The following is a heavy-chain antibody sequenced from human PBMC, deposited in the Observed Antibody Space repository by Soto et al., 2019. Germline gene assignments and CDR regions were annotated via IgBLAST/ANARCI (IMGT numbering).Heavy chain of an antibody. CDR1: GGTFSSYT. CDR3: ARDGTLYDSRAYYYLF. CDR2: ITPMFGTP. J-gene: IGHJ4*02. V-gene: IGHV1-69*01. D-gene: IGHD3-22*01. Sequence: QVQLVQSGAEVKKPGSSVKVSCKASGGTFSSYTITWVRQAPGQGLEWMGGITPMFGTPNYAQKFRGRVTITADESTSTGYMELSSLRSEDTAMYFCARDGTLYDSRAYYYLFWGQGTLVTVSS.